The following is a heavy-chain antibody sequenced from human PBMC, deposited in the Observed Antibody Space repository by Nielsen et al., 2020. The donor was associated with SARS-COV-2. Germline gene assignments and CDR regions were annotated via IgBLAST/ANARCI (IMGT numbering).Heavy chain of an antibody. CDR2: IYYSGST. CDR3: ASPRPLKSYYDSSGYYYGAFDI. J-gene: IGHJ3*02. D-gene: IGHD3-22*01. CDR1: GGSFSGYY. V-gene: IGHV4-34*01. Sequence: SETLSLTCAVYGGSFSGYYWSWIRQPPGKGLEWIGSIYYSGSTNYNPSLKSRVTISVDKSKNQFSLKLSSVTAADTAVYYCASPRPLKSYYDSSGYYYGAFDIWGQGTMVTVSS.